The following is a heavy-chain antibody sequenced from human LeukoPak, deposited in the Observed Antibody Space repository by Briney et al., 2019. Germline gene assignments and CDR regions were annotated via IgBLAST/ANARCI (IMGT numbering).Heavy chain of an antibody. J-gene: IGHJ3*02. D-gene: IGHD2-21*01. Sequence: AASVKVSCEASGYTFTSYGISWVRQAPGQGLEWMGWISAYNGNTNYAQKLQGRVTMTTDTSTSTAYMELRSLRSDDTAVYYCARAVDSVVAFDIWGQGTMVTVSS. V-gene: IGHV1-18*01. CDR1: GYTFTSYG. CDR2: ISAYNGNT. CDR3: ARAVDSVVAFDI.